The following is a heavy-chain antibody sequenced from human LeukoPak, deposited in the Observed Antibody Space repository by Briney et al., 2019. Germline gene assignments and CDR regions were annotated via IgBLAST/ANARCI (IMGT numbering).Heavy chain of an antibody. D-gene: IGHD6-19*01. Sequence: PGGSLRLSCAASGFTFSSYGMHWVRQAPGKGLEWVAFIRYDGSNKYYADSVKGRFTTSRDNSKNTLYLQMNSLRAEDTAVYYCAKEGSGWRGYFDYWGQGTLVTVSS. CDR2: IRYDGSNK. V-gene: IGHV3-30*02. J-gene: IGHJ4*02. CDR1: GFTFSSYG. CDR3: AKEGSGWRGYFDY.